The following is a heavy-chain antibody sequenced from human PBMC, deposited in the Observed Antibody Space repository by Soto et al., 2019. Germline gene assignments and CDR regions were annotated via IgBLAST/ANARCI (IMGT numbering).Heavy chain of an antibody. J-gene: IGHJ4*02. Sequence: PGGSLRLSCATSGFTFRGHWTSWVRQAPGKGLEWVSAISGSGGSTYYADSVKGRFTISRDNSKNTLYLQMNSLRAEDTAVYYCAKSPPGSSWNFRGQGTLVTVSS. CDR3: AKSPPGSSWNF. CDR2: ISGSGGST. D-gene: IGHD6-13*01. V-gene: IGHV3-23*01. CDR1: GFTFRGHW.